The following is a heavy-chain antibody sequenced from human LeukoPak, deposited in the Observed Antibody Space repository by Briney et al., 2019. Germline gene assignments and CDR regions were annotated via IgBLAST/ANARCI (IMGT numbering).Heavy chain of an antibody. D-gene: IGHD5-12*01. Sequence: VASVKVSCRASGYTFTSYYMHWVRQAPGQGLEWMGVSNPSGVGTNYAQKFQGRVTMTRDTSTTTVYMELRRLRSDDTAVYYCARDQYGDLRGGYAGQDFWGQGTLVTVSS. CDR3: ARDQYGDLRGGYAGQDF. CDR2: SNPSGVGT. CDR1: GYTFTSYY. V-gene: IGHV1-46*01. J-gene: IGHJ4*02.